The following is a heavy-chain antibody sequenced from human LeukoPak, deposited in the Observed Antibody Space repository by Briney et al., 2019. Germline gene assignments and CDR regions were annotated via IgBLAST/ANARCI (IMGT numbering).Heavy chain of an antibody. CDR3: ARAPHHYDSSGYYYGWLDY. J-gene: IGHJ4*02. V-gene: IGHV4-59*08. CDR1: GGSISSYY. Sequence: SETLSLTCTVSGGSISSYYWSWIRQPPGKGLEWIGYIYYSGSTNYNPSLKSRVTFSIDTPKNQFSLKLSSATAADTAVYYCARAPHHYDSSGYYYGWLDYWGQGTLVSVSS. CDR2: IYYSGST. D-gene: IGHD3-22*01.